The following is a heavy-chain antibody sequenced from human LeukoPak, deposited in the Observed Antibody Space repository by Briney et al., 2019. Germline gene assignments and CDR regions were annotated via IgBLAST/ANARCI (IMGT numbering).Heavy chain of an antibody. D-gene: IGHD3-9*01. J-gene: IGHJ4*02. V-gene: IGHV3-74*01. CDR1: GFTFSSYW. CDR3: ARVSDILTGYYYFDY. Sequence: GGSLRLSCAASGFTFSSYWMHWVRQAAGKGLVWVSRINIDGSSTSYADSVKGRFTISRDNAKNTLYLRMNSLRAEDTAVYYCARVSDILTGYYYFDYWGQGTLVTVSS. CDR2: INIDGSST.